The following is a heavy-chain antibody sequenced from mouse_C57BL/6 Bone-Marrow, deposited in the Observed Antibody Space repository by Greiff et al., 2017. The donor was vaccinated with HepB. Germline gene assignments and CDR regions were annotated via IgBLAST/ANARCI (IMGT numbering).Heavy chain of an antibody. CDR1: GYTFTDYN. D-gene: IGHD1-1*01. CDR3: AREDYYGYYFDY. V-gene: IGHV1-22*01. J-gene: IGHJ2*01. CDR2: INPNNGGT. Sequence: EVQGVESGPELVKPGASVKMSCKASGYTFTDYNMHWVKQSHGKSLEWIGYINPNNGGTSYNQKFKGKATLTVNKSSSTAYMELRSLTSEDSAVYYCAREDYYGYYFDYWGQGTTLTVSS.